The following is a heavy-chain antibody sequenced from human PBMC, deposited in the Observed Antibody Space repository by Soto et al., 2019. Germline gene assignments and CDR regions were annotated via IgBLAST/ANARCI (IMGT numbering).Heavy chain of an antibody. CDR3: AKEEDSVLMLYCYCCDY. D-gene: IGHD2-8*01. CDR1: GFTFSSYG. CDR2: ISYDGSNK. J-gene: IGHJ4*02. V-gene: IGHV3-30*18. Sequence: QVQLVESGGGVVQPGRSLRLSCAASGFTFSSYGMHWVRQAPGKGLEWVAVISYDGSNKYYADSVKGRFTISRDNSKITLYLQMNSLRAEDTGVYYCAKEEDSVLMLYCYCCDYWGQGTLVMVSS.